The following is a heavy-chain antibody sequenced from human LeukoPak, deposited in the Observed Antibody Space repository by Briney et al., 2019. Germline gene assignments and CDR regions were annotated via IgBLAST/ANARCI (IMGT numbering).Heavy chain of an antibody. V-gene: IGHV3-33*01. J-gene: IGHJ4*02. CDR2: IWYDGSNK. CDR3: ARFQTRWLYYFDY. CDR1: GFTFSSYG. D-gene: IGHD3-22*01. Sequence: PGRSLRLSCEASGFTFSSYGMHWVRQAPGKGLDWAAVIWYDGSNKYYADSVKGRFTISRDNSKNTLYLQMNSLRAEDTAVYYCARFQTRWLYYFDYWGQGTLVTVSS.